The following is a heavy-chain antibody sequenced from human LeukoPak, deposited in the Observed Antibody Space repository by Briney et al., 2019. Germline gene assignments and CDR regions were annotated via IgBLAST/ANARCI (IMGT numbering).Heavy chain of an antibody. Sequence: GGSLRLSCAASGFTFSSYAMSWVRQAPGKGLEWVSAISGSGGSTYYADSVKGRFTISRDNSKNTLYLQMNSLRAEDTAVYYCAKDGGFGSGVGKDYWGQGTLVTVSS. CDR1: GFTFSSYA. CDR2: ISGSGGST. CDR3: AKDGGFGSGVGKDY. V-gene: IGHV3-23*01. D-gene: IGHD3-10*01. J-gene: IGHJ4*02.